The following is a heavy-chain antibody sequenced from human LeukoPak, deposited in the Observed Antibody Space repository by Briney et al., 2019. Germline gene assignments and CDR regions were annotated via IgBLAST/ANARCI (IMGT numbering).Heavy chain of an antibody. CDR3: VREEGY. CDR2: IKQDGSHK. CDR1: GFTFSTYW. V-gene: IGHV3-7*01. Sequence: GGSLRLSCAASGFTFSTYWMYWVRQAPGKGLEWVANIKQDGSHKYYVDSVKGRFTISRDNAKNSLYLQMNSPRVEDTAVYYCVREEGYWGQGTLVTVSS. J-gene: IGHJ4*02.